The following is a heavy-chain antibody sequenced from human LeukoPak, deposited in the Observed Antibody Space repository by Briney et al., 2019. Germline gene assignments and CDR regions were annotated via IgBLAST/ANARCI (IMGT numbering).Heavy chain of an antibody. Sequence: GGSLRLSCAASGFTFSSHGMSWVRQAPGKGLVWVSRINSDGSSTSYADSVKGRFTISRDNAKNTLYQQMNSLRAEDTAVYYCARDKGDGYNWFDPWGQGTLVTVSS. J-gene: IGHJ5*02. D-gene: IGHD5-24*01. CDR2: INSDGSST. CDR3: ARDKGDGYNWFDP. V-gene: IGHV3-74*01. CDR1: GFTFSSHG.